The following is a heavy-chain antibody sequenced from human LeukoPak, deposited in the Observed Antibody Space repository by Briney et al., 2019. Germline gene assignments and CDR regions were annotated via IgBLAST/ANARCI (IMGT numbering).Heavy chain of an antibody. Sequence: SETLSLTCTVSGGSISSGSYYWSWIRQPAGKGLEWIGRIYTSGSTNYNPSLKSRVTILVDTSKNQFSLQLSSATAADTAVYYYARWHYGILTGYSPVPDYWGQGTLVTVSS. V-gene: IGHV4-61*02. CDR1: GGSISSGSYY. CDR3: ARWHYGILTGYSPVPDY. CDR2: IYTSGST. D-gene: IGHD3-9*01. J-gene: IGHJ4*02.